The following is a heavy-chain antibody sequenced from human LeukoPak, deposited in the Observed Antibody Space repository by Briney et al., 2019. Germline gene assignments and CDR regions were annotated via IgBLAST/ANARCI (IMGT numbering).Heavy chain of an antibody. D-gene: IGHD3-22*01. CDR3: ARDAWAADSSGYSSGPFDY. J-gene: IGHJ4*02. CDR1: GYTFTSYD. Sequence: GASVKVSCKASGYTFTSYDINWVRQATGQGLEWMGWMNPNSGNTGYAQKLQGRVTMTTDTSTSTAYMELRSLRSDDTAVYYCARDAWAADSSGYSSGPFDYWGQGTLVTVSS. CDR2: MNPNSGNT. V-gene: IGHV1-8*01.